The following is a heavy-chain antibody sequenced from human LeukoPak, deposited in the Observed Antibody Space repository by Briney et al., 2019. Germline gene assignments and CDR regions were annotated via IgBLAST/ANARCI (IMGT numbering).Heavy chain of an antibody. V-gene: IGHV4-59*01. Sequence: SETLSLTCTVSGGSITSNYFNWVRQPPGKGLEWIGYIHHTGTSNYNPSLKSRVTMSMDTSNKQFSLKLTSVTAADTAVYYCARASYSYDINGWVPFDYWGQGTLVTVSS. CDR2: IHHTGTS. CDR3: ARASYSYDINGWVPFDY. CDR1: GGSITSNY. J-gene: IGHJ4*02. D-gene: IGHD3-22*01.